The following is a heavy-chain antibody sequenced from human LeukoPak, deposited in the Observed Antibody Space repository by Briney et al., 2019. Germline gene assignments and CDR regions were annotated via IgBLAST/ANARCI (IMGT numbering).Heavy chain of an antibody. J-gene: IGHJ4*02. CDR1: GYTFTSYG. Sequence: GASVKVSCKASGYTFTSYGISWVRQAPGQGLEWMGWISAYNGNTNYAQKLQGRVTMTTDTYTSTAYMELRSLSSDDTAVYYSARDKVRGSYSYWGQGTLVTVSS. CDR3: ARDKVRGSYSY. V-gene: IGHV1-18*01. D-gene: IGHD1-26*01. CDR2: ISAYNGNT.